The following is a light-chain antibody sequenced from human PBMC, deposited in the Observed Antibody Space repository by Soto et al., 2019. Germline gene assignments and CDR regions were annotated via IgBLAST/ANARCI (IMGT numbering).Light chain of an antibody. CDR2: GAS. CDR1: QSVSSRY. J-gene: IGKJ1*01. CDR3: QQYNNWPRT. Sequence: EILLKQSPGTLSLSPGERATLSCRASQSVSSRYLAWYHQKPGQAPRLLIYGASPRATGIPARFSGSGSGTEFTLTINSLQSEDFAVYYCQQYNNWPRTFGQGTKVDIK. V-gene: IGKV3-15*01.